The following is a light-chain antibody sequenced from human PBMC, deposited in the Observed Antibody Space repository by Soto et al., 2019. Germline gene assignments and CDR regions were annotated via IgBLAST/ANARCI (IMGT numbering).Light chain of an antibody. Sequence: QSALTQPASVSGSPRQSITISCTGSSSDIATYNLVSWYQQYPGQAPKLIIYETNRRPSGVSSRFSGSKSGNTASLTISGLQVEDEGDYYCCSYAGTSTLAFGGGTKVTVL. J-gene: IGLJ2*01. CDR1: SSDIATYNL. V-gene: IGLV2-23*01. CDR3: CSYAGTSTLA. CDR2: ETN.